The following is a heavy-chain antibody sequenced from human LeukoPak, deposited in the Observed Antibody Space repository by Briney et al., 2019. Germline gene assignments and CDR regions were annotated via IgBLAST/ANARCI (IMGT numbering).Heavy chain of an antibody. D-gene: IGHD3-16*02. CDR3: ARSASSPSRYAFDI. V-gene: IGHV4-59*01. Sequence: PSETLSHTPMVSGGSISSDSVRCIRQPPGKGLEWIGYLYYGGSTNYNPSLKSRVTISVDTSKNQYSLTLRSVAAADTAVYYCARSASSPSRYAFDIWGQGTLVTVSS. CDR2: LYYGGST. J-gene: IGHJ3*02. CDR1: GGSISSDS.